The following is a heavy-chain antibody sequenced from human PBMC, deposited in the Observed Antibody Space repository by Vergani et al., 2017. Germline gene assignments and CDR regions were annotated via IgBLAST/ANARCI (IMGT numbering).Heavy chain of an antibody. J-gene: IGHJ4*02. D-gene: IGHD3-22*01. CDR3: AIVPDYYDSSGYYLDY. CDR2: FDPEHGEV. CDR1: GYTFTSYA. V-gene: IGHV1-18*01. Sequence: QVQLVQSGAEVKKPGASVKVSCKASGYTFTSYAISWVRQAPGQGLEWMGGFDPEHGEVTFAHHIQGRFTMTEDRSTDTAYMELSSVRPEDTALYYCAIVPDYYDSSGYYLDYWGQGTLVTVSS.